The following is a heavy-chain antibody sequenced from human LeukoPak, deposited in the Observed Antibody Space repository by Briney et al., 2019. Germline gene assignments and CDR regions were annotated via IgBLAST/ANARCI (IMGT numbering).Heavy chain of an antibody. D-gene: IGHD3-16*01. Sequence: SETLSLTCAVYGGSFSGYYWSWIRQPPGKGLEWIGEINHSGSTNYNPSLKSRVTISVDTSKNQFSLKLSSVTAADTAVYYCARGRPFGGTFDYWGQGTLVTVSS. CDR1: GGSFSGYY. CDR3: ARGRPFGGTFDY. CDR2: INHSGST. V-gene: IGHV4-34*01. J-gene: IGHJ4*02.